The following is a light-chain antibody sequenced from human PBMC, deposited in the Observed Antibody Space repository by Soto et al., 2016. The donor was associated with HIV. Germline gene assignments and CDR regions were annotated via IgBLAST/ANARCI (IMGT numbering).Light chain of an antibody. CDR1: KLGDKY. CDR3: QVWDSSSDHPNWV. J-gene: IGLJ3*02. CDR2: QDT. V-gene: IGLV3-1*01. Sequence: SYELTQPPSVSVSPGHTASITCSGDKLGDKYACWYQQKPGQSPVLVIYQDTKRPSGIPERFSGSNSGNTATLTISRVEAGDEADYYCQVWDSSSDHPNWVFGGGTKLTVL.